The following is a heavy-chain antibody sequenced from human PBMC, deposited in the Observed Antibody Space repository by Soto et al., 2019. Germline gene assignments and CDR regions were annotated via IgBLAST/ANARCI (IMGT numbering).Heavy chain of an antibody. CDR1: GFTFSSYS. D-gene: IGHD6-6*01. CDR3: ARDSSSSLRYYYMDV. J-gene: IGHJ6*03. CDR2: ISSSSSYI. Sequence: GSLRLSCAASGFTFSSYSMNWVRQAPGKGLEWVSSISSSSSYIYYADSVKGRFTISRDNAKNSLYLQMNSLRAEDTAVYYCARDSSSSLRYYYMDVWGKGTTVTVSS. V-gene: IGHV3-21*01.